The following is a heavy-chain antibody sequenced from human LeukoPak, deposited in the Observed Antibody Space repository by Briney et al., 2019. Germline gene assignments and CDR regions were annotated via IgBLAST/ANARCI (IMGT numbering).Heavy chain of an antibody. V-gene: IGHV4-39*01. CDR3: ARSKIAVADMGAFDI. CDR2: IYYSGST. D-gene: IGHD6-19*01. CDR1: GGSISSSSYY. Sequence: SETLSLTCTVSGGSISSSSYYWGWIRQPPGKGLEWIGSIYYSGSTYYNPSLKSRVTISVDTSKNQFSLKLSSVTAADTAVYYCARSKIAVADMGAFDIWGQGTMVTVSS. J-gene: IGHJ3*02.